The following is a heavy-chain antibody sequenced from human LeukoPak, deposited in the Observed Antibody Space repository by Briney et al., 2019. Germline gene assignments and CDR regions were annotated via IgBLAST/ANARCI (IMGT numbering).Heavy chain of an antibody. CDR2: FYYRGST. J-gene: IGHJ6*02. CDR3: ARISGPKSYGMDV. Sequence: PSETLSLTCTVSGGSITSSDYYWGWLRQPPGKGLEWIGSFYYRGSTYYSPSLKSRITISVDTSKNQFSLRLSSVTAADTAVYYCARISGPKSYGMDVWGQGTTVTVSS. D-gene: IGHD1-26*01. CDR1: GGSITSSDYY. V-gene: IGHV4-39*01.